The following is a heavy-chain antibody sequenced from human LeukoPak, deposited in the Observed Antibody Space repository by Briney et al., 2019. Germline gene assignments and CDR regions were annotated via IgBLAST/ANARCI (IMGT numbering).Heavy chain of an antibody. CDR2: IYYSGST. V-gene: IGHV4-59*08. J-gene: IGHJ4*02. D-gene: IGHD3-10*01. Sequence: SETLSLTCTVSGGSISSYYWSWIRQPPGKGLEWIGYIYYSGSTNYNPSLKSRVTISVDTSKNQFSLKLSSVTAADTAVYYCVSSDGWLPFRYWGQGTLVTVSS. CDR3: VSSDGWLPFRY. CDR1: GGSISSYY.